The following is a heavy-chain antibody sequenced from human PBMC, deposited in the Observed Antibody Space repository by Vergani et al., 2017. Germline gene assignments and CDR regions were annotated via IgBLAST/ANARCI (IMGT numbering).Heavy chain of an antibody. CDR3: ATLNGDYDRPGY. J-gene: IGHJ4*02. D-gene: IGHD4-17*01. CDR1: GFTFSSYA. Sequence: EVQLLESGGGLVQPGGSLRLSCAASGFTFSSYAMSWVRQAPGKGLEWVSAISGSGGSTYYADSVKGRFTISRDNSKNTLYLQMNSLRAEDTAVYCCATLNGDYDRPGYWGQGTLVTVSS. V-gene: IGHV3-23*01. CDR2: ISGSGGST.